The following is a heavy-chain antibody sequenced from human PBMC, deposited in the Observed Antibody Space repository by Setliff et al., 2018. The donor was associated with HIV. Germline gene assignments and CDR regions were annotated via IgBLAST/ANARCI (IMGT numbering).Heavy chain of an antibody. CDR1: GYTFTSYY. V-gene: IGHV1-46*01. CDR2: IHPSGGST. CDR3: ARVRYCSGGSCYSNWFDP. Sequence: GASVKVSCKASGYTFTSYYIHWVRQAPGQGLEWMGVIHPSGGSTSYAQSFQDRVAMTRDTSTSTVYMELSSLRSEDTAVYYCARVRYCSGGSCYSNWFDPWGQGTLVTVSS. D-gene: IGHD2-15*01. J-gene: IGHJ5*02.